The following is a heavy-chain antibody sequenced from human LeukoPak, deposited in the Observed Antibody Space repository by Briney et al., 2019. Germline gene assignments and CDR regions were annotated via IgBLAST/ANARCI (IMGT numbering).Heavy chain of an antibody. D-gene: IGHD3-22*01. CDR2: ITHSGRT. CDR3: ARGLEYYDSSGYHYLDARDL. V-gene: IGHV4-34*01. Sequence: PSETLSLTYVVYGGSFSGYQWSWIRQPPGKGLEWIGEITHSGRTKYNPSLKSRVSISGDTSNKQFSLKLSSVTAADTAVYYCARGLEYYDSSGYHYLDARDLWGQGTMVTVSS. CDR1: GGSFSGYQ. J-gene: IGHJ3*01.